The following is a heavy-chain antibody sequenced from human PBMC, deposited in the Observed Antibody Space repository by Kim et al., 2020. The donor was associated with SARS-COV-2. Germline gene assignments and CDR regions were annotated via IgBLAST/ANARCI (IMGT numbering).Heavy chain of an antibody. Sequence: ASVKVSCKASGYTFSSYDINWFRQATGQGLEWMGWMSPNSGNTGYAQKFLGRISMTRDSSMSTAYMELSSLRSDDTAVYYCAKNSRPGSGSFPDYWGQGTLVSVSS. CDR1: GYTFSSYD. V-gene: IGHV1-8*01. J-gene: IGHJ4*02. CDR3: AKNSRPGSGSFPDY. CDR2: MSPNSGNT. D-gene: IGHD6-13*01.